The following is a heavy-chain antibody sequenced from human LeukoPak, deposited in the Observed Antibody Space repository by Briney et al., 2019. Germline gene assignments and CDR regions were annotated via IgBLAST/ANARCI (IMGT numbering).Heavy chain of an antibody. CDR3: ARDLVGATGPDYFDY. Sequence: GGSLRLSCAASRFTFSSLWMSWVRQAPGRGPEWVANINQDGGTTYYVASVKGRFTISRDNAKNSLYLQMNSLRAEDTAVYYCARDLVGATGPDYFDYWGQGTLVTVSS. V-gene: IGHV3-7*01. J-gene: IGHJ4*02. D-gene: IGHD1-26*01. CDR1: RFTFSSLW. CDR2: INQDGGTT.